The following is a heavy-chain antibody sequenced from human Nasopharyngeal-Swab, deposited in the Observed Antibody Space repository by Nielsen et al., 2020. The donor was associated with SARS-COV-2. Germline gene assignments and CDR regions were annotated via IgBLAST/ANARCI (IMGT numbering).Heavy chain of an antibody. D-gene: IGHD2-15*01. CDR1: GFTFDDYA. Sequence: SLKISCAASGFTFDDYAMHWVRQAPGKDLEWVSGISWTSGSIGYADSVKGRFTISRDNAKNSLYLQMNSLRAEDTALYYCAKAAPKVVVVALFDYWGQGTLVTVSS. V-gene: IGHV3-9*01. CDR3: AKAAPKVVVVALFDY. J-gene: IGHJ4*02. CDR2: ISWTSGSI.